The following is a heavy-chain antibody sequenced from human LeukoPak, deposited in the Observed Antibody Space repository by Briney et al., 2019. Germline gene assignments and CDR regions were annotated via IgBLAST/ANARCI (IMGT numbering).Heavy chain of an antibody. J-gene: IGHJ4*02. D-gene: IGHD6-19*01. CDR3: ARDMGSGWYSD. CDR1: GGSISSYY. V-gene: IGHV4-4*07. CDR2: ISSSGST. Sequence: KPSETLSLTCTVSGGSISSYYWSWIRQPAGKGLEWIVRISSSGSTNYNPSLRRRISMSGDTSKKQFSLKLSSVTAADTAVYYCARDMGSGWYSDWGQGTLVTVSS.